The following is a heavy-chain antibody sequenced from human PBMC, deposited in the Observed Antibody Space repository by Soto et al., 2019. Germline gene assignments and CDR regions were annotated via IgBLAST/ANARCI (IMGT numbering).Heavy chain of an antibody. V-gene: IGHV3-74*01. CDR1: GFTFSPYW. CDR2: INPDGSST. Sequence: EVQLAESGGGLVQPGGSLRLSCAASGFTFSPYWMHWVRQAPGKGLVWVSRINPDGSSTNYADSVKGRFTISRDNAKNTLYLQMNSLRAEDTAVYYCGRGGSNSPNGMDVLGQGTTGTVSS. CDR3: GRGGSNSPNGMDV. J-gene: IGHJ6*02. D-gene: IGHD4-4*01.